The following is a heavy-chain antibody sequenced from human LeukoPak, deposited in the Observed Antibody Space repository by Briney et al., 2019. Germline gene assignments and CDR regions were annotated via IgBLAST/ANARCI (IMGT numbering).Heavy chain of an antibody. V-gene: IGHV4-59*01. CDR3: ARDSDTCYFDL. CDR1: GGSITSYY. J-gene: IGHJ2*01. Sequence: AETLSLTCSVSGGSITSYYWSWIRQPPGKGLEWIGYIYYSGCTNYNRSVKSRVTILVDTSKNHYFLKVSSVTAADTAVYYCARDSDTCYFDLWGRGTLVTVSS. D-gene: IGHD1-26*01. CDR2: IYYSGCT.